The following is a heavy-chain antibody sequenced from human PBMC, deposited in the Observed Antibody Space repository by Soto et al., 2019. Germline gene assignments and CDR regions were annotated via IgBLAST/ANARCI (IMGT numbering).Heavy chain of an antibody. CDR2: IYHTGST. CDR1: GGSISTVGHY. D-gene: IGHD1-1*01. Sequence: SETLSLTCSVSGGSISTVGHYWTRIRQPPGKGLEWIGSIYHTGSTYYSKSLRSRLTMSVDTSKSQFSLRLSSVTAADTAVYYCARATGTLRSRNCDYWGQGSLVTVSS. J-gene: IGHJ4*02. CDR3: ARATGTLRSRNCDY. V-gene: IGHV4-31*03.